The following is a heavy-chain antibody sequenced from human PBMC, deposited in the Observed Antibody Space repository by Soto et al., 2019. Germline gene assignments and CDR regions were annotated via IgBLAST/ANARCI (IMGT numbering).Heavy chain of an antibody. D-gene: IGHD3-22*01. CDR2: IYYSGGT. V-gene: IGHV4-59*08. CDR1: GGFMTHYY. CDR3: ARLGHYDSTGYVAFDI. Sequence: SETLSLTCTVSGGFMTHYYWSWIRQPPGKGLEWIGYIYYSGGTNYNPSLKSRVTISEDTWKNQFSLKLSSVTAADTAVYYCARLGHYDSTGYVAFDIWVQGSMVT. J-gene: IGHJ3*02.